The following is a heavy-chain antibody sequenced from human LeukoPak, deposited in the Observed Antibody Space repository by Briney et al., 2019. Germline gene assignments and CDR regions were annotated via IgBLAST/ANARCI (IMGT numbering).Heavy chain of an antibody. CDR3: ARDPSRYDLDY. V-gene: IGHV3-7*01. Sequence: GGSLRLSCAASGFSFSRSYMNWVRQAPGKGLEGVATIKQDGVDKYYVDSVKVRFTISRDTAKNSLFLQMNRLRAEDTAVYYCARDPSRYDLDYWGQGTLVTVSS. D-gene: IGHD5-12*01. CDR1: GFSFSRSY. J-gene: IGHJ4*02. CDR2: IKQDGVDK.